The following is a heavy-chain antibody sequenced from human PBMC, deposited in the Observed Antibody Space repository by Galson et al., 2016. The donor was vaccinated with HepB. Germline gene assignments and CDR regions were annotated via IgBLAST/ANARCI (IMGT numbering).Heavy chain of an antibody. Sequence: SETLSLTCAVSGYSISSGYYWGWIRQSPGKGLEWIGSIWHAGNTFYNPSLRSRVSLSVDTSKNQFSLRLTSVTAADTAVYYCVRARFFGTDYYYDFDYWGQGTLVTVSS. J-gene: IGHJ4*02. D-gene: IGHD3-22*01. CDR1: GYSISSGYY. CDR3: VRARFFGTDYYYDFDY. V-gene: IGHV4-38-2*01. CDR2: IWHAGNT.